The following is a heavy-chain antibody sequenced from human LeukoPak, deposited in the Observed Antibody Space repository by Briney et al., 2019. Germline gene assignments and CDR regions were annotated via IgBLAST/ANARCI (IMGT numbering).Heavy chain of an antibody. D-gene: IGHD6-6*01. Sequence: PGGPLSPSCAASGFPLSSYRMNWVRKAPGKGLEWVSSISSSSSYIYYADSVKGRFTISRDNAKNSLYLQMNSLRAEDTAVYYCAREAARGDYWGQGTLVTVSS. J-gene: IGHJ4*02. CDR2: ISSSSSYI. V-gene: IGHV3-21*01. CDR1: GFPLSSYR. CDR3: AREAARGDY.